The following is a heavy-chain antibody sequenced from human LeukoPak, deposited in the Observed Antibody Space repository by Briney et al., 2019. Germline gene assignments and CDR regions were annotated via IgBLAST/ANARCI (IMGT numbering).Heavy chain of an antibody. D-gene: IGHD3-10*01. V-gene: IGHV4-61*01. CDR1: GVSVSSGSYY. Sequence: SETLSLTCTVSGVSVSSGSYYWYWIRQLPGKGPEWIGYIFDTGSANYNPSLKSRVTISGDTSKNQFSLKLNSVTAADTAMYYCARQGFLWFGEFSSRVPPIDYWGQGTLLTVSS. CDR3: ARQGFLWFGEFSSRVPPIDY. CDR2: IFDTGSA. J-gene: IGHJ4*02.